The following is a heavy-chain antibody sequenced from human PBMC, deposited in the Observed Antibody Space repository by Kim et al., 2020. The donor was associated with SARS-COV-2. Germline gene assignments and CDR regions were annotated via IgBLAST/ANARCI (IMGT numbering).Heavy chain of an antibody. CDR1: GFTFSSYG. D-gene: IGHD3-22*01. Sequence: GGSLRLSCAASGFTFSSYGMHWVRQAPGKGLEWVAVIWYDGSNKYYADSVKGRFTISRDNSKNTLYLQMNSLRAEDTAVYYCARGSMIVPTDYWGQGTLVTVSS. J-gene: IGHJ4*02. CDR3: ARGSMIVPTDY. V-gene: IGHV3-33*08. CDR2: IWYDGSNK.